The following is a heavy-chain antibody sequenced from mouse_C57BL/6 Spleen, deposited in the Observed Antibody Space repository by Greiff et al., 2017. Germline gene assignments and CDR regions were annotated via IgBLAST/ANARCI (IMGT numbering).Heavy chain of an antibody. CDR1: GYTFTSYW. J-gene: IGHJ2*01. D-gene: IGHD3-3*01. CDR2: IDPSDSET. Sequence: VQLQQPGAELARPGSSVKLSCKASGYTFTSYWMHWVKQRPIQGLEWIGNIDPSDSETHYNQKFKDKATLTVDKSSSTAYRQLSSLTSEDSAVYYCAREGGDWYFDYWGQGTTLTVSS. CDR3: AREGGDWYFDY. V-gene: IGHV1-52*01.